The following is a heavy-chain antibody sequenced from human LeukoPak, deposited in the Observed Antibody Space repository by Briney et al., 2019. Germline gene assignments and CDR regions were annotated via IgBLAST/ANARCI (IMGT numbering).Heavy chain of an antibody. D-gene: IGHD2-2*02. Sequence: PSETLSLTCTVSGGSISSNTSFWGWIRQPPGKGLEWIGTISYSGSTYYNPSLKSRVTIFVDTSKNHISLKLNSVTAADTAVYYCARQDSSPTSYIIEEDWFDPWGQGTLVTVSS. V-gene: IGHV4-39*01. CDR2: ISYSGST. J-gene: IGHJ5*02. CDR3: ARQDSSPTSYIIEEDWFDP. CDR1: GGSISSNTSF.